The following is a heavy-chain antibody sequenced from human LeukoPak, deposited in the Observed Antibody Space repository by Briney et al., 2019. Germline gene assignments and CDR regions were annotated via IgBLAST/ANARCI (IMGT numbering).Heavy chain of an antibody. CDR2: IIPIFGTA. CDR1: GGTFSSYA. D-gene: IGHD1-26*01. V-gene: IGHV1-69*01. J-gene: IGHJ4*02. CDR3: AREWELGNLDY. Sequence: ASVKVSCKASGGTFSSYAISWVRQAPGQGLEWMGGIIPIFGTANYAQKFQGRVTITADESTGTAYMELSSLRSEDTAAYYCAREWELGNLDYWGQGTLVTVSS.